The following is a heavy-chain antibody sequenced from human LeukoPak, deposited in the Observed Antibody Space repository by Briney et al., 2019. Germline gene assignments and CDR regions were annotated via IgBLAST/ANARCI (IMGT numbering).Heavy chain of an antibody. D-gene: IGHD3-16*01. J-gene: IGHJ3*02. CDR1: GFTFSSDW. CDR2: IKQDGSEK. V-gene: IGHV3-7*01. Sequence: GGSLTLSCAASGFTFSSDWMSWVRQAPGQGLESVANIKQDGSEKYYVDSLKGRLTISRDNAQDSLSLQMNSLSGEGPAVYYCARLWRLRAFDIWGQGTMVTVSS. CDR3: ARLWRLRAFDI.